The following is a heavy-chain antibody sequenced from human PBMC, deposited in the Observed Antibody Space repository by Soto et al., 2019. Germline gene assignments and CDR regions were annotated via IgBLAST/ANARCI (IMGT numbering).Heavy chain of an antibody. V-gene: IGHV1-18*01. CDR3: ARDRLGDTGDY. Sequence: ASVKVSCKASGYTFTSYGISWVRQTPGQGLEWMGWISAYNANINYAQKLQGRVTMTTDTSTNTAYMELRSLRSDDTAVYFCARDRLGDTGDYWGQGTLVTVSS. CDR2: ISAYNANI. D-gene: IGHD1-26*01. CDR1: GYTFTSYG. J-gene: IGHJ4*02.